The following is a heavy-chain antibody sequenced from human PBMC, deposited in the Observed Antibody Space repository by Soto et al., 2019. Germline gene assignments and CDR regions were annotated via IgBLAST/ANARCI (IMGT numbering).Heavy chain of an antibody. V-gene: IGHV4-59*01. D-gene: IGHD1-26*01. Sequence: QVQLQESGPGLVKPSETLSLTCTVSGGSISSYYWSWIRQPPGKGLEWIGYIYYSGSTNYNPSLVSRVTLSVDTSKNQFSLKLSSVTGADTAVYYWARRYGGNFDFWGQGTLVTVSS. J-gene: IGHJ4*02. CDR3: ARRYGGNFDF. CDR1: GGSISSYY. CDR2: IYYSGST.